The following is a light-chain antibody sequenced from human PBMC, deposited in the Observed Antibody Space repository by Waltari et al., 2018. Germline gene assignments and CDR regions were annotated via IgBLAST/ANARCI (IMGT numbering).Light chain of an antibody. CDR2: TVS. V-gene: IGKV1-17*01. CDR3: LQYYLNPYT. Sequence: DIQMTQSPSSLSASAGDRVTINCRASQDIKTDLNWYQQKPGKAPRRQIYTVSTLDRGVPSRFSGSGSGTDFTLTISSLQPEDFATYYCLQYYLNPYTFGQGTKVEI. CDR1: QDIKTD. J-gene: IGKJ2*01.